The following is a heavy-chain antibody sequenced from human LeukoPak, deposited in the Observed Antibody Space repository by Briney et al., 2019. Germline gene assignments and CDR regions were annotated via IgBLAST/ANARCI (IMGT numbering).Heavy chain of an antibody. CDR2: IYYSGST. V-gene: IGHV4-59*01. CDR1: GGSISSYY. CDR3: ARVFAGDAFDI. Sequence: SETLSLTCTVSGGSISSYYGSCIRQPPRKGLEWIGYIYYSGSTNYNPSLKSRVTISVDTSKNQFSLKLSSVTAADTAVYYCARVFAGDAFDIWGQGTMVTVSS. J-gene: IGHJ3*02.